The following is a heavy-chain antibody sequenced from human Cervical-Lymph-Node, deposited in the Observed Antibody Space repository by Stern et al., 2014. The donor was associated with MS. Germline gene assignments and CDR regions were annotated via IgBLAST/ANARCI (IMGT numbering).Heavy chain of an antibody. V-gene: IGHV3-9*01. J-gene: IGHJ4*02. Sequence: EVQLVESGGGSVQPGRSLRLSCAASGFTFDDCAMHWVRQAPGKGLEWVSGISWNSKNIGYADSVRGRFTISRDNAKNSLYLQMNGLRPEDTALYYCAKDISERHYYFDSWGEGTLVTVSS. D-gene: IGHD3-16*02. CDR2: ISWNSKNI. CDR1: GFTFDDCA. CDR3: AKDISERHYYFDS.